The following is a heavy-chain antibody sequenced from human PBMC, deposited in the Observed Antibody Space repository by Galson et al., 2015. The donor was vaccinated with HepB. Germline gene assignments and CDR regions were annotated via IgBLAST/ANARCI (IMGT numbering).Heavy chain of an antibody. Sequence: SLRLSCATSGFTFINYAMTWVRQGPGKGLEWVSAISGRGGTTYYADSVKGRFTISRDNSKNTLYLQMSSLRAEDTAVYYCAKARCGFSNTSCYQLNEDYYGMDVWGQGTTVTVSS. J-gene: IGHJ6*02. V-gene: IGHV3-23*01. CDR1: GFTFINYA. CDR2: ISGRGGTT. D-gene: IGHD2-2*01. CDR3: AKARCGFSNTSCYQLNEDYYGMDV.